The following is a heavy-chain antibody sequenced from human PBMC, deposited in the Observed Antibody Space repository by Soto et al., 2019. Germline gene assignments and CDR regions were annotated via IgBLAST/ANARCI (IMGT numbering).Heavy chain of an antibody. CDR3: ARPHQSTGYYYYGMDV. CDR1: GGSFSGYY. J-gene: IGHJ6*02. D-gene: IGHD2-2*01. CDR2: INHSGST. V-gene: IGHV4-34*01. Sequence: SETLSLTCAVYGGSFSGYYWSWIRQPPGKGLEWIGEINHSGSTNYNPSLKSRVTISVDTSKNQFSLKLSSVTAADTAVYYCARPHQSTGYYYYGMDVWGQGTTVTVSS.